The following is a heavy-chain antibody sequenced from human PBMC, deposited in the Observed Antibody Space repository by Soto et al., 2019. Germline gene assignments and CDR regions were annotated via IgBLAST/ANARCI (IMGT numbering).Heavy chain of an antibody. CDR1: GYIFSDYW. Sequence: EVQLVQSGAEVKKPGESLKISCKASGYIFSDYWIAWVRQMPGQGLELMGIIFPRDSDTRYTPSCQGQVTISADRSITTAYLQWRSLKASDSAMYYCARHSVSRISACSDYWGQGTLVTVSS. CDR2: IFPRDSDT. CDR3: ARHSVSRISACSDY. V-gene: IGHV5-51*01. D-gene: IGHD6-19*01. J-gene: IGHJ4*02.